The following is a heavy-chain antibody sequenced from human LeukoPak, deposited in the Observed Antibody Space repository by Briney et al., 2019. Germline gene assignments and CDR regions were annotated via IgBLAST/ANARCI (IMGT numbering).Heavy chain of an antibody. CDR1: GFTFSNYG. J-gene: IGHJ4*02. CDR3: VKDNPLDY. CDR2: IRYDGSNK. Sequence: TGGSLRLSCGASGFTFSNYGMLWVRQAPGKGLEWVAFIRYDGSNKLYADSVKGRFTISRDNSKNTLYQHINSLRAEDTAVYYCVKDNPLDYWGQGTLVTVSS. D-gene: IGHD1-14*01. V-gene: IGHV3-30*02.